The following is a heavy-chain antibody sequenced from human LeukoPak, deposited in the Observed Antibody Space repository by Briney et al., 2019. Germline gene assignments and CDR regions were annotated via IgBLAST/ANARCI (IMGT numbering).Heavy chain of an antibody. CDR3: ARELPRIGGQTDASDI. D-gene: IGHD3-16*01. CDR1: GFTFSNHA. Sequence: GGSLRLSCAASGFTFSNHAMIWVRQAPGKGLQWVSGISDSGGATYYGDSVKGRFTISRDNPKNTMYLQMNSLRAEDTAVYYCARELPRIGGQTDASDIWGQGTMVTVS. J-gene: IGHJ3*02. V-gene: IGHV3-23*01. CDR2: ISDSGGAT.